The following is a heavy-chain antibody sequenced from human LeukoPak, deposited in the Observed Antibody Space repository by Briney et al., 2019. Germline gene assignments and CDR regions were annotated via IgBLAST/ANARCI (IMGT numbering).Heavy chain of an antibody. Sequence: PVASVKVSCKASGYTFTSYGISWVRQAPGQGLEWMGWISAYNGNTNYAQKLQGRVTTTTDTSTSTAYMELRSLRSDDTAVYYCARHHNGIVAAGRGNWFDPWGQGTLVTVSS. CDR2: ISAYNGNT. CDR1: GYTFTSYG. J-gene: IGHJ5*02. D-gene: IGHD6-13*01. CDR3: ARHHNGIVAAGRGNWFDP. V-gene: IGHV1-18*01.